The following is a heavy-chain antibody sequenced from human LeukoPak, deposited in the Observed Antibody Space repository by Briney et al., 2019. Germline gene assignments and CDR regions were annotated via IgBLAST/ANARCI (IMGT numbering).Heavy chain of an antibody. D-gene: IGHD1-26*01. CDR3: TTYYAYYGMNV. CDR2: IKSKTDGGTT. J-gene: IGHJ6*02. V-gene: IGHV3-15*01. Sequence: KSGGSLRLSCAASGFTFSNAWMSWARQAPGMGLEWVGRIKSKTDGGTTDYAAPVKGRFIISRDDSENTLYLQMNSLKTEDTAVYYCTTYYAYYGMNVWGQGTTVTVSS. CDR1: GFTFSNAW.